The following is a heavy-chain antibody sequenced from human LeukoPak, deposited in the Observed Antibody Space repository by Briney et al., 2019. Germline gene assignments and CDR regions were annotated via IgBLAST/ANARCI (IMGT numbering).Heavy chain of an antibody. J-gene: IGHJ3*02. CDR2: IKQDGSEK. V-gene: IGHV3-7*01. Sequence: GGSLRLSCAASGFTFSSYWMSWVRQAPGKGLEWVANIKQDGSEKYYVDSVKGRFTISRDNAKNSLYLQMNSLRAEDTAVYYCARDFSTIFGVVPPIWGQGTMVTVSS. D-gene: IGHD3-3*01. CDR3: ARDFSTIFGVVPPI. CDR1: GFTFSSYW.